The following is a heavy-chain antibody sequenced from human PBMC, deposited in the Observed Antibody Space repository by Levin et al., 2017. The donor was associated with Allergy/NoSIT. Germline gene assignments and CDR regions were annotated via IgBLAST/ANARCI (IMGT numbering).Heavy chain of an antibody. CDR2: INYRGVT. Sequence: SETLSLTCSVSGGSVSSGTYYWSWIRRPPGKGLEWIGYINYRGVTKYNPYLKSRVTISVDTSKNEFSLKVTSVTAADTAVYYCARNRIIVSGGNDYYYGMDGWGQGTTVTVSS. D-gene: IGHD5/OR15-5a*01. CDR3: ARNRIIVSGGNDYYYGMDG. J-gene: IGHJ6*02. CDR1: GGSVSSGTYY. V-gene: IGHV4-61*01.